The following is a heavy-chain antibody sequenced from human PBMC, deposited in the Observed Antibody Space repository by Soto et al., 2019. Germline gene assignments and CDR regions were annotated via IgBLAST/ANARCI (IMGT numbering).Heavy chain of an antibody. V-gene: IGHV1-18*01. CDR1: GYTCTSYG. CDR2: ISAYNGNT. CDR3: ARDARFPRRYDCCRGYIDAFDI. J-gene: IGHJ3*02. Sequence: PVNVSCKASGYTCTSYGISWVRQAPGQGLEWMGWISAYNGNTNYAQKLQGRVTMTTDTSTSTAYMELRSLRSDDTAVYYCARDARFPRRYDCCRGYIDAFDICGQGTMVTVSS. D-gene: IGHD3-3*01.